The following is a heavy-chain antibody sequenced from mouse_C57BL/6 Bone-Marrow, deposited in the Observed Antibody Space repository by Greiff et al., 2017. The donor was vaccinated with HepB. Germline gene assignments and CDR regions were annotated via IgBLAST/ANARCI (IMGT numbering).Heavy chain of an antibody. V-gene: IGHV6-6*01. J-gene: IGHJ2*01. D-gene: IGHD2-4*01. CDR1: GFTFSDAW. CDR3: TRIYYDYDGYYFDY. CDR2: IRNKANNHAT. Sequence: EVKVEESGGGLVQPGGSMKLSCAASGFTFSDAWMDWVRQSPEKGLEWVAEIRNKANNHATYYAESVKGRFTISRDDSKSSVYLQMNSLRAEDTGIYYCTRIYYDYDGYYFDYWGQGTTLTVSS.